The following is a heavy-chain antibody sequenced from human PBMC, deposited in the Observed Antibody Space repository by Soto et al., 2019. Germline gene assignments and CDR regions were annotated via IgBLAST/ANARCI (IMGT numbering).Heavy chain of an antibody. V-gene: IGHV3-23*04. J-gene: IGHJ3*02. CDR1: GFTFSSYW. CDR3: AKTIVGGTLHAFDI. D-gene: IGHD1-26*01. Sequence: EVQLVESGGGLVQPGGSLRLSCAASGFTFSSYWMHWVRQAPGKGLVWVSTISGSGTTTYYADSVKGRFTISRDNSRNTAYLQMSSLRAEDTALFYCAKTIVGGTLHAFDIWGQGTMVTVSS. CDR2: ISGSGTTT.